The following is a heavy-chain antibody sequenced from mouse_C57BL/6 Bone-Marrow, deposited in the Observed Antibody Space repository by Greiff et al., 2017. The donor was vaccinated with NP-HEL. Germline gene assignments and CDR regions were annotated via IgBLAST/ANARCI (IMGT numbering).Heavy chain of an antibody. Sequence: VKLQQPGTELVKPGASVKLSCKASGYTFTSYWMHWVKQRPGQGLKWIGNINPSNGGTNYNEKFKSKATLTVDKSSSTAYMQLSSLTSEDSAVYYCAREGYYGYDFDYWGQGTTLTVSS. CDR2: INPSNGGT. CDR1: GYTFTSYW. V-gene: IGHV1-53*01. J-gene: IGHJ2*01. CDR3: AREGYYGYDFDY. D-gene: IGHD2-2*01.